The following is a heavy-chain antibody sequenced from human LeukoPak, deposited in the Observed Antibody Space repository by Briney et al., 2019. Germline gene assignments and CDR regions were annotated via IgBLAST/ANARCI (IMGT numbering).Heavy chain of an antibody. CDR1: GYTFTSYG. J-gene: IGHJ6*03. V-gene: IGHV1-18*01. D-gene: IGHD4-23*01. Sequence: ASVKVSCKTSGYTFTSYGLSWVRQAPGQGLEWMGCIITYNGNTYYSQKLQGRVTMTTDTSTSTAYMELRSLRSDDTAVYYCAKTPVLPEGYFYYYMDVWGKGTTVTVSS. CDR2: IITYNGNT. CDR3: AKTPVLPEGYFYYYMDV.